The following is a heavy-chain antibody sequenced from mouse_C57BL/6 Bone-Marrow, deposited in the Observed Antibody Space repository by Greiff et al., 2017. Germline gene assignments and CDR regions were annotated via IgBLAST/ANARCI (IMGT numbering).Heavy chain of an antibody. CDR3: ARGDDYALDY. CDR1: GYTFTSYW. D-gene: IGHD2-4*01. J-gene: IGHJ2*01. CDR2: IDPSDSYT. V-gene: IGHV1-50*01. Sequence: VQLQHPGAELVKPGASVKLSCKASGYTFTSYWMQWVKQRPGQGLEWIGEIDPSDSYTNYNQKFKGKATLTVDTSSSTAYMQLSSLTSEDSAVYYCARGDDYALDYWGQGTTLTVSS.